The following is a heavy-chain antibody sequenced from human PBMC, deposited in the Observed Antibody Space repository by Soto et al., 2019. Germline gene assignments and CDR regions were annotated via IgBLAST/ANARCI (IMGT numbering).Heavy chain of an antibody. V-gene: IGHV3-13*01. CDR2: IGTAGDT. CDR3: ARGQEVGAHFFDS. D-gene: IGHD2-15*01. J-gene: IGHJ4*02. Sequence: GGSLRLSCEASGFTFSGFDMHWVRQPTGKGLEWVSTIGTAGDTYYAVSVKGRFTISRDNAKNSLSLQMNSLRAGDTAVNFCARGQEVGAHFFDSWGQGTQVTVSS. CDR1: GFTFSGFD.